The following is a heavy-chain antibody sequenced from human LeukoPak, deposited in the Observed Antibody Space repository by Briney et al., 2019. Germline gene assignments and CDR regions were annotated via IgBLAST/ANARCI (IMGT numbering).Heavy chain of an antibody. Sequence: PSETLSLTCAVSGYSISSGFNWGWIRQPPGKGLEWIGYIYYSGSTNYNPSLKSRVTISVDTSKNQFSLKLSSVTAADTALYYCARSRGYFDYWGQGTLVTVSS. V-gene: IGHV4-61*01. CDR3: ARSRGYFDY. D-gene: IGHD6-13*01. J-gene: IGHJ4*02. CDR2: IYYSGST. CDR1: GYSISSGFN.